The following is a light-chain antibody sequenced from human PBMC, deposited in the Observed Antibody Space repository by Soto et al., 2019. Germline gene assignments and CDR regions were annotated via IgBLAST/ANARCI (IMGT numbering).Light chain of an antibody. CDR3: QQYNSFSGVT. J-gene: IGKJ5*01. CDR1: QSIGYW. CDR2: SAS. Sequence: DIQITPSPSRLSASVGARVTITFRAGQSIGYWLAWYQQKPAKAPNLLIXSASTLETGVPSRFSGSGCGTEFSLPISSLQTDDFVAYYCQQYNSFSGVTFGPGTRLEIK. V-gene: IGKV1-5*01.